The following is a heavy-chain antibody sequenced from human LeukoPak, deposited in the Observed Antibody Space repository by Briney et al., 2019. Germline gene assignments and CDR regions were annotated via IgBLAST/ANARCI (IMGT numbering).Heavy chain of an antibody. V-gene: IGHV3-74*01. J-gene: IGHJ5*02. CDR2: INSDGSST. CDR3: ARADYDFWSGSSGWFDP. Sequence: GGSLRLSCAASGFTFSSYWMHRVRQAPGKGLVWVSRINSDGSSTSYADSVKGRFTISRDNAKNTLYLQMNSLRAEDTAVYYCARADYDFWSGSSGWFDPWGQGTLVTVSS. CDR1: GFTFSSYW. D-gene: IGHD3-3*01.